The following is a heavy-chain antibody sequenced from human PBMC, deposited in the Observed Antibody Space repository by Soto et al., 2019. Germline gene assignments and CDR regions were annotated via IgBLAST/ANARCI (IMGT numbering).Heavy chain of an antibody. CDR3: ARESYYYDSSGAFDY. CDR2: IYYSGGT. Sequence: QVQLQESGPGLVKPSETLSLTCTVSGGSISSYYWSWIRQPPGKGLEWIGYIYYSGGTNYNPSLKSRVTISVDTSKNQFSLKLSSVTAADTAVYYCARESYYYDSSGAFDYWGQGTLVTVSS. CDR1: GGSISSYY. V-gene: IGHV4-59*01. J-gene: IGHJ4*02. D-gene: IGHD3-22*01.